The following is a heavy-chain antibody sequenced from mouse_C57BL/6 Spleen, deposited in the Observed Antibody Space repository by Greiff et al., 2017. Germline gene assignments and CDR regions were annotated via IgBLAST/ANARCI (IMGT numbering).Heavy chain of an antibody. D-gene: IGHD2-4*01. V-gene: IGHV1-81*01. Sequence: QVQLKQSGAELARPGASVKLSCKASGYTFTSYGISWVKQRTGQGLEWIGEIYPRSGNTYYNEKFKGKATLTADNSSSTAYMELRSLTSEDSTVYFCARRAYDYDDAWFAYWGQGTLVTVSA. J-gene: IGHJ3*01. CDR2: IYPRSGNT. CDR1: GYTFTSYG. CDR3: ARRAYDYDDAWFAY.